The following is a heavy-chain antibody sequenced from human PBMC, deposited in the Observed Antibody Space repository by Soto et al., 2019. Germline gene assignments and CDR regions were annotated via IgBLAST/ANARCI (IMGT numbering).Heavy chain of an antibody. D-gene: IGHD5-18*01. CDR2: TYYRSKWYN. J-gene: IGHJ5*02. CDR3: ARGGGDSSSLWFDP. CDR1: GDSVSINSAA. Sequence: SQTLSLTCAISGDSVSINSAAWNWIRQSPSSGLEWLGRTYYRSKWYNDYAVSVKSQITINPDASKNQFSLQLNSVTPEDTAVYYCARGGGDSSSLWFDPWGQGTLVTVSS. V-gene: IGHV6-1*01.